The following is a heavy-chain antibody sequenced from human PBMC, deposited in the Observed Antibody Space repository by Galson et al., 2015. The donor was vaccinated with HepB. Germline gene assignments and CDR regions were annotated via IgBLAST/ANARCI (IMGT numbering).Heavy chain of an antibody. V-gene: IGHV1-8*01. J-gene: IGHJ6*02. CDR3: ARGGIAAASFVYYYGMDV. Sequence: SVKVSCKASGYTFTSYDINWVRQATGQGLEWMGWMNPNSGNTGYAQKFQGRVTMTRNTSISTAYMELSSLRSEDTAVYYCARGGIAAASFVYYYGMDVWGQGTTVTVSS. CDR2: MNPNSGNT. CDR1: GYTFTSYD. D-gene: IGHD6-13*01.